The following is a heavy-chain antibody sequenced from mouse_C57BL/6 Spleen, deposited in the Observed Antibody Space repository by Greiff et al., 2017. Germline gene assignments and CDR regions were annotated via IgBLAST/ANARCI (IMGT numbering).Heavy chain of an antibody. J-gene: IGHJ4*01. CDR3: ARSLYYYGSSYGAMDY. CDR1: GYSFTGYY. V-gene: IGHV1-42*01. CDR2: INPSTGGT. Sequence: VQLQQSGPELVKPGASVKIFCKASGYSFTGYYMNWVKQSPEKSLEWIGEINPSTGGTTYNQKFKAKATLTVDKSSSTAYMQLKSLTSEDSAVYYCARSLYYYGSSYGAMDYWGQGTSVTVSS. D-gene: IGHD1-1*01.